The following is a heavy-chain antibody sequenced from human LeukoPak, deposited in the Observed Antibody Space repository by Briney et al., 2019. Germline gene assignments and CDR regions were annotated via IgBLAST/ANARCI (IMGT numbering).Heavy chain of an antibody. CDR2: IYHSGST. V-gene: IGHV4-38-2*02. CDR1: GYSISSGYY. J-gene: IGHJ4*02. D-gene: IGHD3-16*01. Sequence: SETLSLTCTVSGYSISSGYYWGWIRQPPGKGLKWIGSIYHSGSTYYNPSLKSRVTISVDTSKNQFSLKLSSVTAADTAVYYCARAPMIYFDYWGQGTLVTVSS. CDR3: ARAPMIYFDY.